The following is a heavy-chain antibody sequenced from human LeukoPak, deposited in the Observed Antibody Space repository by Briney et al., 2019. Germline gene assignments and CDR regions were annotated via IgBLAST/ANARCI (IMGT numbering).Heavy chain of an antibody. CDR1: GYTFTSYY. Sequence: EASVKVSCKVSGYTFTSYYMHWVRQAPGQGLEWMGIINPSGGSTSYAQKFQGRVTMTRDTSTSTVYMELSSLRSEDTAVYYCARSRSVVTPFDYWGQGTLVTVSS. J-gene: IGHJ4*02. V-gene: IGHV1-46*01. CDR3: ARSRSVVTPFDY. CDR2: INPSGGST. D-gene: IGHD4-23*01.